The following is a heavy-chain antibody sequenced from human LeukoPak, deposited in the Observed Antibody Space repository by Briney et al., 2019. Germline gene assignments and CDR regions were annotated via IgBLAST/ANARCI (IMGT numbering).Heavy chain of an antibody. J-gene: IGHJ4*02. D-gene: IGHD4-11*01. Sequence: GGSLRLSCEASGFTFSHYGMHWVRQAPGKGLEWVAVIWSDATNQYYSDSVKGRFTISRDNFKRTVSLQMNSLRAEDTAVYYCVKDAQRGFDYSNSLEHWGQGSLVTVSS. CDR3: VKDAQRGFDYSNSLEH. V-gene: IGHV3-33*06. CDR2: IWSDATNQ. CDR1: GFTFSHYG.